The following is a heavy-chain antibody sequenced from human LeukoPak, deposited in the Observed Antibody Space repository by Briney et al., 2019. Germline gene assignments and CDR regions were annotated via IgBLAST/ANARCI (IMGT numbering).Heavy chain of an antibody. Sequence: PGGSLRLSCAASGFTFSSHAMSWVRQAPGKGLEWVSAISGSGGSTYYADSVKGRFTISRDNSKNTLYLQMNSLRAEDTAVYYCANRDIVVVVAATDDYWGQGTLVTVSS. V-gene: IGHV3-23*01. J-gene: IGHJ4*02. D-gene: IGHD2-15*01. CDR3: ANRDIVVVVAATDDY. CDR2: ISGSGGST. CDR1: GFTFSSHA.